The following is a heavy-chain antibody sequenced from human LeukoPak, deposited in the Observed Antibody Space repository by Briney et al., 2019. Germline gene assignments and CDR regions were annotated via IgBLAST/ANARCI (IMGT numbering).Heavy chain of an antibody. CDR1: GFTFSSYA. J-gene: IGHJ4*02. D-gene: IGHD1-26*01. V-gene: IGHV3-23*01. CDR2: ISYSGGST. CDR3: ATIGDRRSGELYRIDY. Sequence: GGSLRLSCAASGFTFSSYAMSWVRQAPGKGLEWVSGISYSGGSTYYADSVKGRFTISRDNSKNTLYLQMNSLRAEDAAVYYCATIGDRRSGELYRIDYWGQGTLVTVSS.